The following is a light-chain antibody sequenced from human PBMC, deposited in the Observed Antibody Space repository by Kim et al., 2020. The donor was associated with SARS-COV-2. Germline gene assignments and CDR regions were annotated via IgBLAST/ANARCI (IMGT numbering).Light chain of an antibody. CDR2: DNS. CDR3: QVWDTSTDYVV. V-gene: IGLV3-21*02. Sequence: APGQTAKITCGGDDIGTRSVHWYQQRPGQAPVLVVYDNSARPSGTPGRFSGSNSGNTATLTISRVEAGDEADYYCQVWDTSTDYVVFGGGTQLTVL. J-gene: IGLJ3*02. CDR1: DIGTRS.